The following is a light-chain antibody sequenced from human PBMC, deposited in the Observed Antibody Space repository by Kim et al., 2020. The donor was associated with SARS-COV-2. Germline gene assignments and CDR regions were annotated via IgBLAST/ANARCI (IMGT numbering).Light chain of an antibody. Sequence: PGQRATLSCRASQSVDSIHLAWYQQRPGQAPRLIMYGISNRATDIPDRFRGSGAGTDFTLTISRLEPEDFAVYYCQQYAGSPPTFGQGTKVDIK. J-gene: IGKJ1*01. CDR3: QQYAGSPPT. CDR1: QSVDSIH. V-gene: IGKV3-20*01. CDR2: GIS.